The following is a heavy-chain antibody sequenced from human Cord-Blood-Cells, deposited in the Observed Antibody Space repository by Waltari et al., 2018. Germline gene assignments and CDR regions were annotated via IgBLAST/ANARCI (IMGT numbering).Heavy chain of an antibody. CDR2: IYHSGST. J-gene: IGHJ4*02. CDR3: ARGIYGSFDY. D-gene: IGHD4-17*01. V-gene: IGHV4-38-2*01. CDR1: GYSISSGYY. Sequence: QVQLQESGPGLVKPSETLSLTCAVPGYSISSGYYWGWIRQPPGKGLEWIGSIYHSGSTYYNPSLKSRVTISVDTSKNQFSLKLSSVTAADTAVYYCARGIYGSFDYWGQGTLVTVSS.